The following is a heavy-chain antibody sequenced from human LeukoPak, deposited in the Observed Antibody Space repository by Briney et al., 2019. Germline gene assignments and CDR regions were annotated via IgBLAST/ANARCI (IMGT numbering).Heavy chain of an antibody. J-gene: IGHJ4*02. CDR3: AKDSQINWYYFDY. V-gene: IGHV3-30*02. Sequence: GGSLRLSCAASGFTVSSNYMSWVRQAPGKGLEWVAFIRYDGSNKYYADSVKGRFTISRDNSKNTLYLQMNSLRAEDTAAYYCAKDSQINWYYFDYWGQGTLVTVSS. CDR2: IRYDGSNK. CDR1: GFTVSSNY.